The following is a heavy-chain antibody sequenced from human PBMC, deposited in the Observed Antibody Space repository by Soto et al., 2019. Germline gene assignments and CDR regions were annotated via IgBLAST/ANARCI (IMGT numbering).Heavy chain of an antibody. Sequence: EVQLLDSGGGLVQPGGSLRLSCAASGFTFSNYAITWVRQGPGKGLEWVSGISGSGGRSYYADSVKGRFTISRDNSKSMLYLQMNSLRAKDTDVYYCAKAYFVWSSEQPYYFDYWGQGTLVTVSS. CDR1: GFTFSNYA. CDR3: AKAYFVWSSEQPYYFDY. CDR2: ISGSGGRS. V-gene: IGHV3-23*01. D-gene: IGHD3-16*01. J-gene: IGHJ4*02.